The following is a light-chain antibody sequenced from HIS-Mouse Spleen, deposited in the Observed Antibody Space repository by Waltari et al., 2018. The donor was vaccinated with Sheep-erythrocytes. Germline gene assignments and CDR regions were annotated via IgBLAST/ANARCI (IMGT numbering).Light chain of an antibody. J-gene: IGLJ1*01. CDR3: SSYAGSNNYV. CDR1: GSAVGGYNY. Sequence: QSALTQPPSASGSPGQSVTISCTGTGSAVGGYNYVSWYQHHPGKAPNPMIYEVSKRPSGVPDRFSGSKSGNTASLTVSGLQAEDEADYYCSSYAGSNNYVFGTGTKVTVL. V-gene: IGLV2-8*01. CDR2: EVS.